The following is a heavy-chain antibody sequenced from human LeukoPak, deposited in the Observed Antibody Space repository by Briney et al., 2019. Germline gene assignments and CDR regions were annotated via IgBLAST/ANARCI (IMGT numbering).Heavy chain of an antibody. CDR1: GYTFTSYG. J-gene: IGHJ4*02. V-gene: IGHV1-18*01. Sequence: GASVKVSCKASGYTFTSYGISWVRQAPGQGLEWMGWISAYNGNTNYAQKLQGRVTMTTDTSTSTAYMELRSLRSDDTAVYYCARHVDTDMVTEVDYWGQGTLVTVSS. CDR3: ARHVDTDMVTEVDY. CDR2: ISAYNGNT. D-gene: IGHD5-18*01.